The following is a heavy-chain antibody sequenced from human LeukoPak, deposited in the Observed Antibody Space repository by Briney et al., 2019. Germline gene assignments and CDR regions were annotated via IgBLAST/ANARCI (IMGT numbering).Heavy chain of an antibody. J-gene: IGHJ4*02. CDR3: ARGGYWEYYFDY. D-gene: IGHD5-12*01. Sequence: GRSLRLSCAASGFTFSSYGMHWVRQAPGKGLEWVAVIWYDGSNKYYADSVKGRFTISRDNSKNTLYLQMNSLGAEDTAVYYSARGGYWEYYFDYWGQGTLVTVSS. V-gene: IGHV3-33*01. CDR2: IWYDGSNK. CDR1: GFTFSSYG.